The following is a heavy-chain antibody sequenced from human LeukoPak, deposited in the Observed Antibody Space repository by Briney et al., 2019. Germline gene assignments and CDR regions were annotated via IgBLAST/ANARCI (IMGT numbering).Heavy chain of an antibody. CDR1: GGSLSNYY. D-gene: IGHD4-17*01. CDR2: IYYSGST. Sequence: PSETLSLTCTVSGGSLSNYYWIWIRQPPGKGLEWIGYIYYSGSTNYNPSLKSRVTISVDTSKNQFSLKLNSVTAADTAVYYCARDYGDYANWFDPWGQGTLVTVSS. V-gene: IGHV4-59*01. J-gene: IGHJ5*02. CDR3: ARDYGDYANWFDP.